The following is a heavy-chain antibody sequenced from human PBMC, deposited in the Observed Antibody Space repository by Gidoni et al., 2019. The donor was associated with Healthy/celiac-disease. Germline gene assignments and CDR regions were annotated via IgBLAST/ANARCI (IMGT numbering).Heavy chain of an antibody. Sequence: EVQLVESGGGLVQPGGSLRLSCAASGFTFRSSWMSWVRQAPGKGLEWVANIKQDGSEKYYVDSVKGRFTISRDNAKNSLYLQMNSLRAEDTAVYYCARAYCGGDCYSDYFDYWGQGTLVTVSS. CDR2: IKQDGSEK. CDR3: ARAYCGGDCYSDYFDY. J-gene: IGHJ4*02. CDR1: GFTFRSSW. D-gene: IGHD2-21*02. V-gene: IGHV3-7*01.